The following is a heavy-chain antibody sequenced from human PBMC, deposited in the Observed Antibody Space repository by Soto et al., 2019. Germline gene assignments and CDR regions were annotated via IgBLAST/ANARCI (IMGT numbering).Heavy chain of an antibody. Sequence: QVQLVQSGAEVKNPGASVKVSCKASGYTFTRYGTGAARQAPGQGHVWMGWINTYNVNTNYAQNVQGSVTPTTDTSTSPAYMELRSLRSNDTAIYYCALVDVYVTPSPQDVWGQGTTVIVS. CDR2: INTYNVNT. D-gene: IGHD3-16*01. J-gene: IGHJ6*01. CDR1: GYTFTRYG. CDR3: ALVDVYVTPSPQDV. V-gene: IGHV1-18*01.